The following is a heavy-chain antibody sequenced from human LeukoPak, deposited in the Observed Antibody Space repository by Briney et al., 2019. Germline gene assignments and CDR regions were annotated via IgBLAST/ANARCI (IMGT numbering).Heavy chain of an antibody. J-gene: IGHJ4*02. D-gene: IGHD3-3*01. CDR2: INPYSGDT. V-gene: IGHV1-2*06. Sequence: ASVKVSCKASGYTFTGYHIHWVRQAPGQGLEWMGRINPYSGDTNFAQKFQGRVTMTRDTSISTAYMELSNLRSDDTAVYYCARPTGDYDAGSGPNYHFDYWGQGTLVTVSS. CDR3: ARPTGDYDAGSGPNYHFDY. CDR1: GYTFTGYH.